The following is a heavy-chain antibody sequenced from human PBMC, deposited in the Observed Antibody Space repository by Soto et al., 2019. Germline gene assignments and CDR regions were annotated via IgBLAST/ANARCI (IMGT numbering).Heavy chain of an antibody. V-gene: IGHV3-9*01. D-gene: IGHD6-13*01. Sequence: PGGSLRLSCAASGFTFDDYAMHWVRQAPGKGLEWVSGISWNSGSIGYADSVKGRFTISRDNAKNSLYLQMNSLRAEDTALYYCAKTSSSWEKEFDYWGQGTLVTVSS. CDR3: AKTSSSWEKEFDY. CDR1: GFTFDDYA. J-gene: IGHJ4*02. CDR2: ISWNSGSI.